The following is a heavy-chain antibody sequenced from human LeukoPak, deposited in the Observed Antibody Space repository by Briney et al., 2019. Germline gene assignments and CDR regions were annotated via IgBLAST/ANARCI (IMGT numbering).Heavy chain of an antibody. CDR2: IKSSNT. CDR3: ARVADYTYVPDF. V-gene: IGHV4-61*02. CDR1: GGSSSSDRFY. J-gene: IGHJ4*02. Sequence: PSETLSLTCTVSGGSSSSDRFYWTWVRQPAGKGLEWIGRIKSSNTNYNPSLKSRVSISLDTSTNQFSLKLSSLTAADTAVYYCARVADYTYVPDFWDQVVLVTVSS. D-gene: IGHD3-16*01.